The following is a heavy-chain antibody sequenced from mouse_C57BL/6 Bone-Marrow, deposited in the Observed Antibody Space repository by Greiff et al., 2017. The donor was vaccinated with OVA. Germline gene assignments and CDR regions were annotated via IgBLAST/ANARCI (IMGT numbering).Heavy chain of an antibody. CDR3: AREYYGFDY. J-gene: IGHJ2*01. Sequence: DVKVEESGPGLVKPSQSLSLTCSVTGYSITSGYYWNWIRQFPGNKLEWMGYISYDGSNNYNPSLKNRISITRDTSKNQFFLKLNSVTTEDTATYYCAREYYGFDYWGQGTTLTVSS. CDR1: GYSITSGYY. V-gene: IGHV3-6*01. CDR2: ISYDGSN. D-gene: IGHD1-1*01.